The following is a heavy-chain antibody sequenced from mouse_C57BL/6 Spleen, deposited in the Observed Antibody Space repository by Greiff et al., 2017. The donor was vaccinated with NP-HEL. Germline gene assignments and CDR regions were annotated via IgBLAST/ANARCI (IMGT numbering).Heavy chain of an antibody. CDR3: ARSRAGGYEAMDY. Sequence: VKLVESGPGLVAPSQSLSITCTVSGFSLTSYAISWVRQPPGKGPEWLGVIWTGGGTNYNSALKSRLSISKDNSKSQVFLKMNSLQTDDTARYYCARSRAGGYEAMDYWGQGTSVTVSS. V-gene: IGHV2-9-1*01. CDR2: IWTGGGT. J-gene: IGHJ4*01. CDR1: GFSLTSYA. D-gene: IGHD3-3*01.